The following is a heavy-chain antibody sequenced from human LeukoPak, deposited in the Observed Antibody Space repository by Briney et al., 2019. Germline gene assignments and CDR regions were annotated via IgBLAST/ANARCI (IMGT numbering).Heavy chain of an antibody. CDR2: ISWNSGSI. D-gene: IGHD3-16*02. CDR3: AKVRDTFGLYYYMDA. V-gene: IGHV3-9*01. Sequence: GRSLRLSCAASGFTFDDYAMHWVRQAPGKGLEWVSGISWNSGSIGYADSVKGRFTISRDNAKNSLYLRMNSLRAEDTAVYYCAKVRDTFGLYYYMDAWGKGTTVIVSS. CDR1: GFTFDDYA. J-gene: IGHJ6*03.